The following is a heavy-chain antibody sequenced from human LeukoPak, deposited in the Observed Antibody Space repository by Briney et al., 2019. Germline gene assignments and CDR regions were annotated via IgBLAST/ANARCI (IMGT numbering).Heavy chain of an antibody. V-gene: IGHV1-2*02. CDR3: ARDLVDDFWSGYYDY. J-gene: IGHJ4*02. CDR1: GYTFTGYY. Sequence: ASVKVSCKASGYTFTGYYMHWVRQAPGQGLEWMGWINPNSGGTNYAQKFQGRVTMTRDTSISTAYMELSRLRSDDTAVYYCARDLVDDFWSGYYDYWGQGTLVTVSS. D-gene: IGHD3-3*01. CDR2: INPNSGGT.